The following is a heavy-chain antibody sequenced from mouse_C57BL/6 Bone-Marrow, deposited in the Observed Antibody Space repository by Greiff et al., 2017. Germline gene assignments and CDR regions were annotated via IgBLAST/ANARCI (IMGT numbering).Heavy chain of an antibody. CDR3: ARERDY. CDR2: ISDGGSYT. CDR1: GFTFSSYA. V-gene: IGHV5-4*01. Sequence: EVHLVESGGGLVKPGGSLKLSCAASGFTFSSYAMSWVRQTPEKRLEWVATISDGGSYTYYPDNVKGRFTISRDNAKNNLYLQMSHLKSEDTAMYYCARERDYFGQGTLVTVSA. J-gene: IGHJ3*01.